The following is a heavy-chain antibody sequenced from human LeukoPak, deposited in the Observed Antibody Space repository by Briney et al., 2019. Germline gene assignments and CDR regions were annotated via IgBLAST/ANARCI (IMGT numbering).Heavy chain of an antibody. J-gene: IGHJ5*02. CDR2: INPNSGGT. CDR1: GYTFTGYY. Sequence: ASVKVSCKASGYTFTGYYMHSVRQAPGQGLEWMGWINPNSGGTNYAQKFQGRVTMTRDTSISTPYIELSRLRSDDTAVYYCARAAGMRENDPYYDFWSGYYHNWFDPWGQGTLVTVSS. D-gene: IGHD3-3*01. CDR3: ARAAGMRENDPYYDFWSGYYHNWFDP. V-gene: IGHV1-2*02.